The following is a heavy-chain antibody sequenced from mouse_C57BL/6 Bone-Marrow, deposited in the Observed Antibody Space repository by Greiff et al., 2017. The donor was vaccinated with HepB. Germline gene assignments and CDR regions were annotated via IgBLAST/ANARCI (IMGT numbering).Heavy chain of an antibody. D-gene: IGHD1-1*01. CDR3: TGRITTVVAKDFDY. J-gene: IGHJ2*01. V-gene: IGHV6-3*01. CDR1: GFTFSNYW. Sequence: EVKLQESGGGLVQPGGSMKLSCVASGFTFSNYWMNWVRQSPEKGLEWVAQIRLKSDNYATHYAESVKGRFTISRDDSKSSVYLQMNNLRAEDTGIYYCTGRITTVVAKDFDYWGQGTTLTVSS. CDR2: IRLKSDNYAT.